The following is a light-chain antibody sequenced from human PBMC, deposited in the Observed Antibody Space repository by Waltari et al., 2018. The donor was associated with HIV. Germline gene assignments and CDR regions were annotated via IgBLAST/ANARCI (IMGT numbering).Light chain of an antibody. V-gene: IGLV2-14*01. Sequence: HSALTQPASVSGSAGQSITISCTGTSSDIGDYNYVSWYQQRSGKGPKLIIYEVSTRSSGVSLRFSGSKSGNTASLTVSGLQLEDEGDYYCSSYSGSDTLVVFGGGTKLTVL. J-gene: IGLJ2*01. CDR3: SSYSGSDTLVV. CDR2: EVS. CDR1: SSDIGDYNY.